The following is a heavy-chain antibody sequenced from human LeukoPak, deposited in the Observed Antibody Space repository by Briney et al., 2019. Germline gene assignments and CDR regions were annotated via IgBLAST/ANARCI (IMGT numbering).Heavy chain of an antibody. V-gene: IGHV3-21*01. CDR3: ARDLDYDFWSGMN. CDR1: GFTFSSYS. D-gene: IGHD3-3*01. CDR2: ISSSSSYI. Sequence: GGPLRLSCAASGFTFSSYSMNWVRQAPGKGLEWVSSISSSSSYIYYADSVKGRFTISRDNAKNSLYLQMNSLRAEDTAVYYCARDLDYDFWSGMNWGQGTLVTVSS. J-gene: IGHJ4*02.